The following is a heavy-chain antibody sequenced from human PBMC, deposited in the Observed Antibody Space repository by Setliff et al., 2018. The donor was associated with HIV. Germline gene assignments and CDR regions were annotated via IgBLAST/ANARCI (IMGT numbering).Heavy chain of an antibody. D-gene: IGHD3-3*01. V-gene: IGHV1-18*01. J-gene: IGHJ4*02. CDR3: ASVRERVTIFGVVRDFDS. Sequence: ASVKVSCKSSGYTFTKYGITWVRQAPGQGLEWMGWISANNGSSYFAQKLQDRVTMTSDTSTSTAYMELRSLRSDDTAVYYCASVRERVTIFGVVRDFDSWGQGTLVTVS. CDR2: ISANNGSS. CDR1: GYTFTKYG.